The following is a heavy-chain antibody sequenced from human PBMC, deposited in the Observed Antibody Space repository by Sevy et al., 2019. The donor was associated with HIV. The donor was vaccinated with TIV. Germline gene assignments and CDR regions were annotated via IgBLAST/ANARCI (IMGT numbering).Heavy chain of an antibody. CDR2: ISYDGSNK. V-gene: IGHV3-30-3*01. CDR1: GFTFSSYA. D-gene: IGHD4-4*01. J-gene: IGHJ3*02. Sequence: GGSLRLSCAASGFTFSSYAMHWVRQDPGKGLEWVAVISYDGSNKYYADSVKGRFTISRDNSKNTLYLQMNSLRAEDTAVYYCARDQGDPGSNYDDAFDIWGQGTMVTVSS. CDR3: ARDQGDPGSNYDDAFDI.